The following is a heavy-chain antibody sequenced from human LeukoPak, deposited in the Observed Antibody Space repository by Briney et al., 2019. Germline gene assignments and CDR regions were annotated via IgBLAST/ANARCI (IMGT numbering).Heavy chain of an antibody. D-gene: IGHD3/OR15-3a*01. Sequence: GGSLRLSCAASGFTFSDYNMRWIRQAPGKGLEWVSSISRSGSTKYYADSVKGRFTISRDNAKNSLFLQMNSLRAEDTAVYYCVAWTSGSPGYWGQGTLVTVSS. CDR1: GFTFSDYN. CDR2: ISRSGSTK. J-gene: IGHJ4*02. V-gene: IGHV3-11*01. CDR3: VAWTSGSPGY.